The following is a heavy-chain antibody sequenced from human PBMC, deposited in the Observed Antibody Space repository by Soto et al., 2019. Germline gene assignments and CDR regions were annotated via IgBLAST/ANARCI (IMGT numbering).Heavy chain of an antibody. CDR2: IYYSGST. D-gene: IGHD6-19*01. Sequence: QVQLQESGPGLVKPSETLSLTCTVSGDSISSYYWSWIRQPPGKGLEWIGYIYYSGSTNYNPSLNSRVTISVDTSKNQFPLKLSAVTAADTAVYYCARHSQWLSRGYFDLWGRGTLVTVSS. CDR1: GDSISSYY. J-gene: IGHJ2*01. V-gene: IGHV4-59*08. CDR3: ARHSQWLSRGYFDL.